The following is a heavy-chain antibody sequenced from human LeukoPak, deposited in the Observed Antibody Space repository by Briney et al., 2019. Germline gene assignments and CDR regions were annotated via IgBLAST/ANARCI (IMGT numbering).Heavy chain of an antibody. Sequence: ASVKVSCKASGGTFSSYAISWVRQAPGQGLEWMGRIIPILGIANYAQKFQGRVTITADKSTSTAYMELSSLRSEDTAVYYCARGRYSSSWYWFDPWGQGTLVTVSS. CDR2: IIPILGIA. J-gene: IGHJ5*02. V-gene: IGHV1-69*04. CDR3: ARGRYSSSWYWFDP. D-gene: IGHD6-13*01. CDR1: GGTFSSYA.